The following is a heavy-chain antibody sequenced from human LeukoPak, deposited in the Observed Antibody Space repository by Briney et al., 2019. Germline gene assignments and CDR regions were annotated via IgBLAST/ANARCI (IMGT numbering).Heavy chain of an antibody. CDR1: GFTFSSYS. D-gene: IGHD1-14*01. CDR3: ARDSGIWYFDL. Sequence: PGGSLRLSCAASGFTFSSYSMNWVRQAPGKGLERVSYISSSSTIYYADSVKGRFTISRDNAKNSLYLQMNSLRAEDTAVYYCARDSGIWYFDLWGRGTLVTVSS. CDR2: ISSSSTI. J-gene: IGHJ2*01. V-gene: IGHV3-48*01.